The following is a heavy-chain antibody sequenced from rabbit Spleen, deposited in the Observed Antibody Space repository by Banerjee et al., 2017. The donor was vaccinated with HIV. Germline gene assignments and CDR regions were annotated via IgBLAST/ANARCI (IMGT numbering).Heavy chain of an antibody. V-gene: IGHV1S40*01. J-gene: IGHJ6*01. CDR1: GVSFSGNSY. CDR3: ARDSGTSFSSSGMDL. D-gene: IGHD8-1*01. Sequence: QSLEGSGGDLVKPGASLALTCTASGVSFSGNSYMWVVGQAPGKGLEWIACIDTGSSGFTSFASWATGRFTPSKTSSTTVTLQVTSLTAADTATSPSARDSGTSFSSSGMDLWGPGTLVTVS. CDR2: IDTGSSGFT.